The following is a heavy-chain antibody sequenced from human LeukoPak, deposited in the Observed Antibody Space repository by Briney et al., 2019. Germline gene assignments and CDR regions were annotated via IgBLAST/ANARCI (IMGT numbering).Heavy chain of an antibody. CDR3: ARVPPPIQLWWPLEY. Sequence: PGGSLRLSCAASGFTFSTYAMHWVRQAPGKGLEWVAVISYDGSNKYYADSVKGRFTISRDNSKNALYLQVNSLRAVDTAVYYCARVPPPIQLWWPLEYWGQGTLVTVSS. CDR2: ISYDGSNK. D-gene: IGHD5-18*01. CDR1: GFTFSTYA. V-gene: IGHV3-30-3*01. J-gene: IGHJ4*02.